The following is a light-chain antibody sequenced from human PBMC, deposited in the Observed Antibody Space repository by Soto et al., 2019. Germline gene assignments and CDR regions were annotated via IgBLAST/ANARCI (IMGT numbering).Light chain of an antibody. CDR1: SSKVGAYNY. CDR2: VVS. J-gene: IGLJ1*01. V-gene: IGLV2-14*01. CDR3: SSYTSSITYV. Sequence: ALPQPPSVSGSPGPSITISCTGASSKVGAYNYVSWYQQHPGKAPNPMIYVVSCRPSGVFNRLSGSKSGNTASLSISGLQAEDEADYFCSSYTSSITYVFGTGTKVTVL.